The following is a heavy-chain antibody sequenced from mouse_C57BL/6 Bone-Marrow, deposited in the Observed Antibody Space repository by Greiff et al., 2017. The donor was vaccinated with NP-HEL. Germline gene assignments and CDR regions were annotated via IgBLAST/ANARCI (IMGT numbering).Heavy chain of an antibody. Sequence: VKVVESGPELVKPGASVKISCKASGYAFSSSWMNWVKQRPGKGLEWIGRIYPGDGDTNYNGKFKGKATLTADKSSSTAYMQLSSLTSEDSAVYFCARGTTVVATGYWYFDVWGTGTTVTVSS. D-gene: IGHD1-1*01. CDR2: IYPGDGDT. J-gene: IGHJ1*03. V-gene: IGHV1-82*01. CDR3: ARGTTVVATGYWYFDV. CDR1: GYAFSSSW.